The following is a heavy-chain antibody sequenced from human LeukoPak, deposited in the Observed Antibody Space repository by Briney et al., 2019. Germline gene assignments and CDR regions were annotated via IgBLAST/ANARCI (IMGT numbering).Heavy chain of an antibody. CDR3: AKEMVRGVIMGHLTSPFTPTEC. V-gene: IGHV3-15*01. J-gene: IGHJ4*02. D-gene: IGHD3-10*01. CDR1: GVTFSNAL. CDR2: IKSKNDGHKT. Sequence: KSGGPLTLSRAVSGVTFSNALMSWVRQAPGKGLEWVGRIKSKNDGHKTAHTAPVKDTLTISRDQSKNTLYLQMNRLRAEETAVYYCAKEMVRGVIMGHLTSPFTPTECWGQGTMVTVAS.